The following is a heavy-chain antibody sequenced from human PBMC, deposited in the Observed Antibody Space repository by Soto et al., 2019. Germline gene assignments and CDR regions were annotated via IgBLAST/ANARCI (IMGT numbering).Heavy chain of an antibody. D-gene: IGHD3-3*01. CDR3: ASGGPTYYDFWSGYRNYGMDV. Sequence: QVQLVQSGAEVKKPGASVKVSCKASGYTLTSYAMHWVRQAPGQRLEWMGWINAGNGNTKYSQKFQGRVTITRDTSASTAYMELSSLRSEDTAVYYCASGGPTYYDFWSGYRNYGMDVWGQGTTVTVSS. V-gene: IGHV1-3*01. CDR1: GYTLTSYA. J-gene: IGHJ6*02. CDR2: INAGNGNT.